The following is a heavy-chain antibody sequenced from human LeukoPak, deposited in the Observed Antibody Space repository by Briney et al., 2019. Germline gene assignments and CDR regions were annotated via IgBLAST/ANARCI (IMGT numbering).Heavy chain of an antibody. CDR2: ISGSGDST. Sequence: GGSLRLSCAASGFTFSSYAMSWVRQAPGKGLDWVSAISGSGDSTYYADSVKGRFTISRDNSKNSLYLQMSSLRAEDTALYYCVRETPIAVAGTIYFYFYMDVWGKGTTVTVSS. CDR3: VRETPIAVAGTIYFYFYMDV. CDR1: GFTFSSYA. J-gene: IGHJ6*03. D-gene: IGHD6-19*01. V-gene: IGHV3-23*01.